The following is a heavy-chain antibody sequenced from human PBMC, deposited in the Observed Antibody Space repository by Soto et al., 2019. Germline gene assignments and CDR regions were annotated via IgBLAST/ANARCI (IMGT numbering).Heavy chain of an antibody. CDR1: GFTFSSYS. D-gene: IGHD3-16*01. Sequence: PGGSLRLSCAASGFTFSSYSMNWFRQAPGKGLEWVSYISSSSSTIYYADSVKGRFTISRDNAKNSLYLQMNGLRAEDTAVYYCARDSGGAPGQFWGQGTLVTVSS. J-gene: IGHJ4*02. CDR3: ARDSGGAPGQF. V-gene: IGHV3-48*01. CDR2: ISSSSSTI.